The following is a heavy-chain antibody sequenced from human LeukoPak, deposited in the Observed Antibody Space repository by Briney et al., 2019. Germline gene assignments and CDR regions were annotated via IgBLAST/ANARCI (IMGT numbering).Heavy chain of an antibody. CDR1: GFIFSAYW. Sequence: TGGSLRLSCVGSGFIFSAYWMAWVRQAPGKGPEWVANINEDGGEERYVDSVRGRFTISRDNAKNSLYLQMKTLRAEDTAVYYCARWPYSSSYYFDYWGQGTLVTVSS. CDR3: ARWPYSSSYYFDY. V-gene: IGHV3-7*01. J-gene: IGHJ4*02. CDR2: INEDGGEE. D-gene: IGHD6-6*01.